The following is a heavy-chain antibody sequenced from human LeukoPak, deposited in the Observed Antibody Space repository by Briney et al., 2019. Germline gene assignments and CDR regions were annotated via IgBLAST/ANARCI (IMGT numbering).Heavy chain of an antibody. CDR1: GGTFSSYA. D-gene: IGHD2-15*01. J-gene: IGHJ5*02. CDR3: ARGGFHCSGGSCYSVWFDP. Sequence: ASVKVSCKASGGTFSSYAISWVRQAPGQGPEWMVGIIPIFGTANYAQKFQGRVTITADESTSTAYMELSSLRSEDTAVYYCARGGFHCSGGSCYSVWFDPWGQGTLVTVSS. V-gene: IGHV1-69*13. CDR2: IIPIFGTA.